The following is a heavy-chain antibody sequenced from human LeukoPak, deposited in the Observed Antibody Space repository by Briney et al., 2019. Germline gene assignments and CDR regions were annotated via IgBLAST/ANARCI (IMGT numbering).Heavy chain of an antibody. CDR2: IYYSGST. Sequence: TSETLSLTCTVSGGSISGYYWSWIRQPPGKGLEWIGSIYYSGSTDYNPSLKSRVIISVDTSKNQFSLSLISVTAADTAVYYCASITLRFLDRYYFDYWGQGTLVTVSS. J-gene: IGHJ4*02. V-gene: IGHV4-59*01. CDR3: ASITLRFLDRYYFDY. CDR1: GGSISGYY. D-gene: IGHD3-3*01.